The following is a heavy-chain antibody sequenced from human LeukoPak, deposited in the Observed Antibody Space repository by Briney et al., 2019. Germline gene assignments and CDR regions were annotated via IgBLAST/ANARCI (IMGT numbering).Heavy chain of an antibody. V-gene: IGHV4-38-2*01. D-gene: IGHD2-2*01. CDR1: GYPINNAYY. CDR3: ARQYDSYFYYYLDL. J-gene: IGHJ6*03. CDR2: LYHPDST. Sequence: PSETLSLTCGVSGYPINNAYYWVWIRQPPGKGLEWIGSLYHPDSTYYNPSLKSRVTMSVDTSRNQFSLRLSLVTAADTAVYYCARQYDSYFYYYLDLWGTGTTVTVSS.